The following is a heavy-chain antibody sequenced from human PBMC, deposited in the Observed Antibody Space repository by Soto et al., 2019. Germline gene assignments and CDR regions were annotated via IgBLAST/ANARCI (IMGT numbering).Heavy chain of an antibody. Sequence: ASVKVSCKASGYTFTSYGISWVRQAPGQGLEWMGWISAYNGNTNYAQKLQGRVNMTTDTSTSTAYMELRSLRSDDTAVYYCARESLGIAAALDAFDIWGQGTMVTVSS. V-gene: IGHV1-18*01. CDR2: ISAYNGNT. CDR3: ARESLGIAAALDAFDI. J-gene: IGHJ3*02. CDR1: GYTFTSYG. D-gene: IGHD6-13*01.